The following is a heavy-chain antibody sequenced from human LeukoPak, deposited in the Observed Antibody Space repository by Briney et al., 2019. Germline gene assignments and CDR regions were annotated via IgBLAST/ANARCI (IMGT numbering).Heavy chain of an antibody. Sequence: SETLSLTCSISGGSIGSSYFSWIRQPAGKGLEWIGRICTSGTTIYNPSLESRVSMSIDTATNQFSLKVNSVTAADTAVYFCARGYGSGSYSTWGQGTLVSVSS. D-gene: IGHD3-10*01. CDR1: GGSIGSSY. V-gene: IGHV4-4*07. CDR2: ICTSGTT. CDR3: ARGYGSGSYST. J-gene: IGHJ5*02.